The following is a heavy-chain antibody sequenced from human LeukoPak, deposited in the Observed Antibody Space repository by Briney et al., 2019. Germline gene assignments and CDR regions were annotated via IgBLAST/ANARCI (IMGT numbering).Heavy chain of an antibody. CDR2: IKYDGTHK. CDR3: ASSHDSSGND. V-gene: IGHV3-7*01. CDR1: GISFSSYW. J-gene: IGHJ4*02. D-gene: IGHD3-22*01. Sequence: GGSLRLSCVASGISFSSYWMAWVRQAPGKGLEWVANIKYDGTHKFYADSVKGRFTISRDNAKNSLFLEMNRLRADDTAVYFCASSHDSSGNDWGQGTLVTVSS.